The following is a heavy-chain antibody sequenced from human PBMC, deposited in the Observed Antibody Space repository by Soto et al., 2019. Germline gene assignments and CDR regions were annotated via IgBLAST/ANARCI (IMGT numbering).Heavy chain of an antibody. J-gene: IGHJ4*02. CDR2: ISYDGSNK. CDR1: GFTFSSYA. D-gene: IGHD6-19*01. Sequence: GGSLRLSCAASGFTFSSYAMHWVRQAPGKGLEWVAVISYDGSNKYYADSVKGRFTISRDNSKNTLYLQMNSLRAEDTAVYYCARDQVAGEGLIDYWGQGTLVTVSS. V-gene: IGHV3-30-3*01. CDR3: ARDQVAGEGLIDY.